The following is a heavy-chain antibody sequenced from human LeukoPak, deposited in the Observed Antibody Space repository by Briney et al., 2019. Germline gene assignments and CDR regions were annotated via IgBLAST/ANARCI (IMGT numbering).Heavy chain of an antibody. J-gene: IGHJ5*02. CDR3: ARDKAHSYGRYFDP. Sequence: SETLSLTCSVAGGSISTYYWNWIRQPPGKGLEWIGHISNGNTEYNPSLKSRVTISVDTSKNQISLKLTSVTAADTAVYYCARDKAHSYGRYFDPWGQGALVTVSS. D-gene: IGHD5-18*01. CDR1: GGSISTYY. V-gene: IGHV4-59*01. CDR2: ISNGNT.